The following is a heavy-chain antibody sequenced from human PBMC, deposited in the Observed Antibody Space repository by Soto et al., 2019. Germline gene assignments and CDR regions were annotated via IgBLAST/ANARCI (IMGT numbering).Heavy chain of an antibody. Sequence: GGSLRLSCAASGFTFSSYAMIWVRQAPGKGLEWVSAISGSGGSTYYADSVKGRFTISRDNSKNTLYLQMNSLRAEDTAVYYCAKDRQWELLGPDAFDIWGQGTMVTLSS. CDR3: AKDRQWELLGPDAFDI. CDR1: GFTFSSYA. J-gene: IGHJ3*02. V-gene: IGHV3-23*01. CDR2: ISGSGGST. D-gene: IGHD1-26*01.